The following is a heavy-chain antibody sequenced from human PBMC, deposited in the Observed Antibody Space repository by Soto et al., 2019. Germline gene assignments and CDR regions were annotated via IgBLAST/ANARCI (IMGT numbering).Heavy chain of an antibody. CDR3: AKDDSRGYDWGEYYFDY. CDR2: ISGSGGST. Sequence: EVQLLESGGGLVQPGGSLRLSCAASGFTFSSYAMSWVRQAPGKGLEWVSGISGSGGSTYYADSVKGRFTISRDNSKNTLYLQMKSLRAEDTAVHYCAKDDSRGYDWGEYYFDYWGQGTLVTVSS. D-gene: IGHD5-12*01. J-gene: IGHJ4*02. V-gene: IGHV3-23*01. CDR1: GFTFSSYA.